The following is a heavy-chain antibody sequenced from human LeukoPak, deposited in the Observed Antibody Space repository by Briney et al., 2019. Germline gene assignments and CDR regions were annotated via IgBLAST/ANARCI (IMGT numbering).Heavy chain of an antibody. CDR3: AREAFTTVTTATDAFDF. D-gene: IGHD4-17*01. Sequence: ASVKVSCKASGYTFTDYYIHWVRQAPGQGLEWMGWINPNSGASNYAQKFQGRVTMTRDTSISTAYMELSSLRSDDTAVYYCAREAFTTVTTATDAFDFRGQGTMVTVSS. J-gene: IGHJ3*01. V-gene: IGHV1-2*02. CDR1: GYTFTDYY. CDR2: INPNSGAS.